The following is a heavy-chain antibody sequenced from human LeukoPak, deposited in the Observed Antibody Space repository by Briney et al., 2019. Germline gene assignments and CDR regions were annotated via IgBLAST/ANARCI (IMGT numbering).Heavy chain of an antibody. D-gene: IGHD1-7*01. J-gene: IGHJ4*02. CDR2: ISSGSTTI. V-gene: IGHV3-48*02. Sequence: GGSLRLSCVASGFTFSSYSVNWVRQAPGKGLEWVSYISSGSTTIYYAHSVKGRFTISRDNAENSLYLQLNSLRDEHTAVYYCAPHRDGNYPFDYWGQGTLVTVSS. CDR1: GFTFSSYS. CDR3: APHRDGNYPFDY.